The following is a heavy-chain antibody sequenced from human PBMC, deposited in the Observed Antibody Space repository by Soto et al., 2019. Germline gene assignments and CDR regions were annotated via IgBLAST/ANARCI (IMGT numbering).Heavy chain of an antibody. D-gene: IGHD2-15*01. CDR1: GGSFSGYY. CDR3: ATMGTPATGLYFFDY. V-gene: IGHV4-34*01. CDR2: INHSGTT. Sequence: PSETLSLTCAAYGGSFSGYYWNWIRQPPEKGLEWIGEINHSGTTKYNPSLKSRVTISIDTSKNQFSLNLNFVTAADTAVYYCATMGTPATGLYFFDYWGQGSLVTVSS. J-gene: IGHJ4*02.